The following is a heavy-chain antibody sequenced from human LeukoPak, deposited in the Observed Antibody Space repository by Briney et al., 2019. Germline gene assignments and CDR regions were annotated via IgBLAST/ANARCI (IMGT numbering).Heavy chain of an antibody. Sequence: ASVKVSCKASGYAFTSYDINWVRQATGQGLEWMGWMNPNSGNTGYAQKFQGRVTITRNTSISTAYMELSSLRSEDTAVYYCARQLSLTGTIDYWGQGTLVTVSS. CDR3: ARQLSLTGTIDY. CDR2: MNPNSGNT. J-gene: IGHJ4*02. V-gene: IGHV1-8*03. D-gene: IGHD1-20*01. CDR1: GYAFTSYD.